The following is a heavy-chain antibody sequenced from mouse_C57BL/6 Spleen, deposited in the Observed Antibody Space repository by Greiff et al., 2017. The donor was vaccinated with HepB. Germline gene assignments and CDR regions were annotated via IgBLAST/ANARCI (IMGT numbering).Heavy chain of an antibody. J-gene: IGHJ4*01. V-gene: IGHV1-55*01. CDR2: IYPGSGST. Sequence: QVQLQQSGAELVKPGASVKISCKASGYTFTSYWITWVKQRPGQGLEWIGDIYPGSGSTNYNEKFKSKATLTVDTSSSTAYMQLSSLTSEDSAVYYCAREEGYAMDYWGQGTSVTVSS. CDR3: AREEGYAMDY. CDR1: GYTFTSYW.